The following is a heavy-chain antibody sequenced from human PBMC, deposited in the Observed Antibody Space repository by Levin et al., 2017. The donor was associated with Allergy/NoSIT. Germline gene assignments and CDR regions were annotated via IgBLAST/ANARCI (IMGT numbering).Heavy chain of an antibody. CDR2: INPSGGST. Sequence: ASVKVSCKASGYTFTSYYMHWVRQAPGQGLEWMGIINPSGGSTSYAQKFQGRVTMTRDTSTSTVYMELSSLRSEDTAVYYCARDSPGGNQYYDYGMDGWGQGTTVTVSS. CDR3: ARDSPGGNQYYDYGMDG. CDR1: GYTFTSYY. J-gene: IGHJ6*02. D-gene: IGHD4-23*01. V-gene: IGHV1-46*01.